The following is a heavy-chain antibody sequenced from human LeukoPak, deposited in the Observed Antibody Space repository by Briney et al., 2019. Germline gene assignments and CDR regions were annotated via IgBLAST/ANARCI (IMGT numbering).Heavy chain of an antibody. Sequence: GASVKVSCKASGYTFTDYYMHWVRQAPGQGLEWMGWINPNSGGTNYAQKFQGRVTMTRDTSISTAYMELSRLRSDDTAVYYCAVSYCSGGSCYSGWFDPWGQGTLVTVSS. CDR3: AVSYCSGGSCYSGWFDP. V-gene: IGHV1-2*02. CDR1: GYTFTDYY. CDR2: INPNSGGT. J-gene: IGHJ5*02. D-gene: IGHD2-15*01.